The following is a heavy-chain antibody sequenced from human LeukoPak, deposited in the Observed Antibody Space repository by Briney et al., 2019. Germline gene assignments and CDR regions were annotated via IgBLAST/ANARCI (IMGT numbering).Heavy chain of an antibody. D-gene: IGHD3-3*01. J-gene: IGHJ5*02. CDR2: IYYSGST. CDR3: ASPTIFGVVPADP. CDR1: GVSISTTSYY. Sequence: PSETLSLTCTVSGVSISTTSYYWGWIRQPPGKGLEGIGNIYYSGSTNYNPSLKSRVTISIDPSNNQFSLKLSSVTAADTAVYFCASPTIFGVVPADPWGQGASVIVSS. V-gene: IGHV4-39*01.